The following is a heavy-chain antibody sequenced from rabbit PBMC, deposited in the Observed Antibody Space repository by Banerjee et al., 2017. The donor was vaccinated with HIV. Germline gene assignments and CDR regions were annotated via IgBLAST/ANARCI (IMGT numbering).Heavy chain of an antibody. V-gene: IGHV1S40*01. CDR2: IGAGSSGTT. Sequence: QSLEESGGGLVQPEGSLTLTCTASGFTLSSYWMWWVRQAPGKGLEWIACIGAGSSGTTYYASWAKGRFTISKTSSTTVTLQMTSLTAADTATYFCARADAAGAGFDLWGPGTLVTVS. J-gene: IGHJ4*01. D-gene: IGHD3-1*01. CDR3: ARADAAGAGFDL. CDR1: GFTLSSYW.